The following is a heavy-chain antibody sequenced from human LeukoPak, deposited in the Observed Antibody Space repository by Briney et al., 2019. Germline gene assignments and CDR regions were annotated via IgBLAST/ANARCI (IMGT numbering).Heavy chain of an antibody. CDR2: IGTAGDT. D-gene: IGHD6-19*01. V-gene: IGHV3-13*01. J-gene: IGHJ6*02. CDR1: GFTFSSYD. CDR3: VRDPSGHGMDV. Sequence: GGSLRLSCAASGFTFSSYDMHWVRQPTGKGLEWVSAIGTAGDTHYPGSVKGRFTISRGNAKNSLYLQMNSLRAGDTAVYYCVRDPSGHGMDVWGQGTTVTVFS.